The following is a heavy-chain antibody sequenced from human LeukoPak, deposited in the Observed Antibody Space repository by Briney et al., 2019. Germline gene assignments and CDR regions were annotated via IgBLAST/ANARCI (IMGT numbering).Heavy chain of an antibody. Sequence: SETLSLTCAVYGGSFSGYYWSWIRQPPGKGLEWIGEINHSGSTNYNPSLKSRVTISVDTSKNQFSLKLSSVTAADTALYYCARDEWGAAAANWGQGTLVTVSS. CDR2: INHSGST. D-gene: IGHD6-13*01. V-gene: IGHV4-34*01. CDR1: GGSFSGYY. CDR3: ARDEWGAAAAN. J-gene: IGHJ4*02.